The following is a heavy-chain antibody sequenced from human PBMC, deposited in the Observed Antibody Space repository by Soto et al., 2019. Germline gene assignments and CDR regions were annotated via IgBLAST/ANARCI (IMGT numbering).Heavy chain of an antibody. D-gene: IGHD3-10*01. CDR3: VGVTLFRGMDG. J-gene: IGHJ6*02. Sequence: PSQPLSLTCAISGDSVSSDTASWIWIRHSPSRGLEWLGRTYYKSKWNNDYALSVKSRITISPDTSQNQFSLGLDSVTPEETAVYYCVGVTLFRGMDGWGQGIPVTVSS. CDR1: GDSVSSDTAS. V-gene: IGHV6-1*01. CDR2: TYYKSKWNN.